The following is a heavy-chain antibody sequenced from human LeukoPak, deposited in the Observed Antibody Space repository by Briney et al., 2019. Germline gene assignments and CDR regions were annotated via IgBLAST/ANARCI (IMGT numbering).Heavy chain of an antibody. V-gene: IGHV1-18*01. D-gene: IGHD6-13*01. Sequence: GASVKVSCKASGYTFTSYGISWVRQAPGQGLEWMGWISAYNGNTNYAQKLQGRVTMTTDTSTSTAYMELRSLRSDDTAVYYCARAPLSSSWYYYYYYMDVWGKGTTVTISS. J-gene: IGHJ6*03. CDR1: GYTFTSYG. CDR2: ISAYNGNT. CDR3: ARAPLSSSWYYYYYYMDV.